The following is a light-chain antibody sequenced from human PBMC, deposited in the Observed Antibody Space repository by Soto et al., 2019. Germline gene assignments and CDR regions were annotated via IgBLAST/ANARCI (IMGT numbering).Light chain of an antibody. CDR2: DSS. CDR1: QSVGSS. Sequence: EIVLTQSPATLSLSPGERATLSCRASQSVGSSLAWYQQKPGQAPRLLINDSSNRATGIPARFSGSGSGTDFTLTISRLEPEDFAVYYCQQYGNSPITFGQGTRLEIK. CDR3: QQYGNSPIT. V-gene: IGKV3-11*01. J-gene: IGKJ5*01.